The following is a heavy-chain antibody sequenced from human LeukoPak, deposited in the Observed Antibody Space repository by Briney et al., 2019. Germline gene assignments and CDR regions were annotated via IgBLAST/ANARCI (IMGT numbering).Heavy chain of an antibody. D-gene: IGHD3-3*01. CDR1: GGSISSGSYY. J-gene: IGHJ6*03. V-gene: IGHV4-61*02. CDR3: ARVFDFWSGYPYYYYYYMDV. CDR2: IYTSGST. Sequence: PSETLSLTCTVSGGSISSGSYYWSWIRQPAGKGLEWIGRIYTSGSTNYNPSLKSRVTISVDTSKNQFSLKLSSVTAADTAVYYCARVFDFWSGYPYYYYYYMDVWGKGTTVTVSS.